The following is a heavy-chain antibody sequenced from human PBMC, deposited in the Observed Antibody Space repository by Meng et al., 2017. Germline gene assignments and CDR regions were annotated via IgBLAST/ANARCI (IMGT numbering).Heavy chain of an antibody. D-gene: IGHD4-17*01. CDR2: IYHSGST. CDR3: ARDVMTTDI. V-gene: IGHV4-38-2*02. CDR1: GYSISSGYY. J-gene: IGHJ4*02. Sequence: SETLSLTCTVSGYSISSGYYWGWIRQPPGKGLEWIGSIYHSGSTYYNPSLKSRVTISVDTSKNQFSLKLSSVTAADTAVYYCARDVMTTDIWGQGTLVTVSS.